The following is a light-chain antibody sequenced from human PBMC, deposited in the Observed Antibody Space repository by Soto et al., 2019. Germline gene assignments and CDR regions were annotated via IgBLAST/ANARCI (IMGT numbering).Light chain of an antibody. CDR2: DAS. CDR3: QQYNDWPPPIT. CDR1: QSVARN. J-gene: IGKJ5*01. V-gene: IGKV3-15*01. Sequence: EIVMTQSPATLSVSPGDRVTLSCRASQSVARNLAWYQRKPGQAPRLLIYDASTRATGIPARFSGVGSVTEFTLTISSLQSEDFAVYYCQQYNDWPPPITFGQGTRLEI.